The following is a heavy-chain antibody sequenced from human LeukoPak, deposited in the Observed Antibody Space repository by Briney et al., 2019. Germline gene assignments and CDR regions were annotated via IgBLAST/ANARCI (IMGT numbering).Heavy chain of an antibody. CDR3: ARDANYYGSGSAGCWFDP. J-gene: IGHJ5*02. V-gene: IGHV1-18*01. CDR2: ISAYNGNT. D-gene: IGHD3-10*01. CDR1: GYTFTSYG. Sequence: ASVKVSCKASGYTFTSYGISWVRQAPGLGLEWMGWISAYNGNTNYAQKLQGRVTMTTDTSTSTAYMELRSLRSDDTAVYYCARDANYYGSGSAGCWFDPWGQGTLVTVSS.